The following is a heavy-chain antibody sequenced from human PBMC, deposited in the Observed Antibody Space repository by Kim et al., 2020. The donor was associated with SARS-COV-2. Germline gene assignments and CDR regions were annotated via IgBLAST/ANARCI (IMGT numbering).Heavy chain of an antibody. V-gene: IGHV3-23*01. CDR3: AKFRIAVAGGWFDP. Sequence: ADSVKGPFTISRDNSKNTLYLQMNSLRAEDTAVYYCAKFRIAVAGGWFDPWGQGTLVTVSS. J-gene: IGHJ5*02. D-gene: IGHD6-19*01.